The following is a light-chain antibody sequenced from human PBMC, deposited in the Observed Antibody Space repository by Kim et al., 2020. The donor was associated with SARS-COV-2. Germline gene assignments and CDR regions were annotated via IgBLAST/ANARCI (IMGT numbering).Light chain of an antibody. J-gene: IGLJ2*01. Sequence: SYELTQPPSVSVSPGQTASIICSGDKLGDKYASWYQQKPGQSPVVDIYQGKNRPSGIPERFSGSSSGNTATLTISETQAMDEADYYCQAWDSNTVVFGGGTQLTVL. V-gene: IGLV3-1*01. CDR1: KLGDKY. CDR2: QGK. CDR3: QAWDSNTVV.